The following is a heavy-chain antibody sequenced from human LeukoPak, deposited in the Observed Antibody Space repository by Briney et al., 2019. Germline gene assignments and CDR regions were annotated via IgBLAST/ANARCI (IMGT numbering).Heavy chain of an antibody. J-gene: IGHJ4*02. D-gene: IGHD2-2*01. Sequence: GGSLRLSCAASGFTFSSYAMSWVRQAPGKGLEWVSGLSGSGDNTYYAGSVKGRFTISRDNSKNTLYLQMNSLRAEDTAVYYCAKVRPYCSSTRCYARSGLFDYWGQGTLVTVSS. CDR3: AKVRPYCSSTRCYARSGLFDY. CDR1: GFTFSSYA. V-gene: IGHV3-23*01. CDR2: LSGSGDNT.